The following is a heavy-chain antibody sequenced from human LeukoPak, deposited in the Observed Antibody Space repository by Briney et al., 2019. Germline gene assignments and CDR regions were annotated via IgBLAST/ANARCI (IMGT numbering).Heavy chain of an antibody. CDR1: GFTFSSYD. V-gene: IGHV3-30*18. CDR3: AKDFSRWATIFLYAFDI. CDR2: ISYDGSKK. D-gene: IGHD3-3*01. Sequence: GGSLRLSCAASGFTFSSYDMTWVRQAPGKGLEWVAVISYDGSKKYYADSVKGRFTISRDNSKNTLYLQMNSLRAEDTAVYYCAKDFSRWATIFLYAFDIWGQGTMVTVSS. J-gene: IGHJ3*02.